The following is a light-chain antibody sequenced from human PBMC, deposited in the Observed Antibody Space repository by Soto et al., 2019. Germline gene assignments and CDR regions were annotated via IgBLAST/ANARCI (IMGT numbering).Light chain of an antibody. CDR2: GNS. CDR3: QAYDSGLSGPV. V-gene: IGLV1-40*01. CDR1: SSNIGAGSD. Sequence: QPVLTQPPSVSGAPGQRGTVSCTGSSSNIGAGSDVQWYQQLPGTAPKLLIYGNSNRPSGVPDRFSGSKSGTSASLAITGLQAEDEADYYCQAYDSGLSGPVFGTGTKVTVL. J-gene: IGLJ1*01.